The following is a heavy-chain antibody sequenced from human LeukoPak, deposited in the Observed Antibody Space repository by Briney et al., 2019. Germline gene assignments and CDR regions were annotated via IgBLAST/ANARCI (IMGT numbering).Heavy chain of an antibody. V-gene: IGHV3-53*01. CDR1: GLTVDINY. D-gene: IGHD6-19*01. J-gene: IGHJ6*02. CDR2: MYADGST. CDR3: ARDRYRSGCMDV. Sequence: GGSLRLSCAASGLTVDINYMSWVRQAPGKGLEWVSFMYADGSTDYADSVKGRFTISRDNSKNTLYLQMNTLRAEDTAIYYCARDRYRSGCMDVWGQGTTVTVS.